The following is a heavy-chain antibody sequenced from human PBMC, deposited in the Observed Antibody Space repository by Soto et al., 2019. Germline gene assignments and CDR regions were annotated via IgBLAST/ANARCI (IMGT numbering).Heavy chain of an antibody. CDR3: AGRNSLASVSLNFRELSNYKWIDP. CDR1: HGSISSSSSY. J-gene: IGHJ5*02. Sequence: PSETMSLTCIVSHGSISSSSSYWGWLRQTPGKGLEWIGSIYYIGSTYYNPSLKSRVTISVDTSNNQFSLNLNSVTASDTAVYYCAGRNSLASVSLNFRELSNYKWIDPWGPGTLVTVSS. D-gene: IGHD3-16*02. V-gene: IGHV4-39*01. CDR2: IYYIGST.